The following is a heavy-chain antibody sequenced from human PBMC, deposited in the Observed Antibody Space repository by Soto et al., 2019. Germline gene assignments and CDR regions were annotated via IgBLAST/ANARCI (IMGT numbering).Heavy chain of an antibody. J-gene: IGHJ6*02. CDR2: IIHFFGPS. V-gene: IGHV1-69*01. Sequence: QVQLVQSGAEVKKPGSSVKVSCGASGGTFSSYPINWVRQAPGQGLEWMGGIIHFFGPSNYAQKFQVRVTITADEATSTAYMELSSLRSEDTSVYYCARVGHITNYGMAVWCQGTTVTVS. CDR1: GGTFSSYP. D-gene: IGHD1-26*01. CDR3: ARVGHITNYGMAV.